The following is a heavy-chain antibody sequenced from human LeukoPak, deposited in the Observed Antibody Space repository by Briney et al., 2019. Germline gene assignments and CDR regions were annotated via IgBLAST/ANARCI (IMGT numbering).Heavy chain of an antibody. V-gene: IGHV3-11*01. CDR2: ISSSGSTI. D-gene: IGHD6-6*01. J-gene: IGHJ4*02. CDR3: AREEYSSSSADY. CDR1: GFTFSDYY. Sequence: GGPLRLSCAASGFTFSDYYMSWIRQAPGKGLEWVSYISSSGSTIYYADSVKGRFTISRDNAKNSLYLQMNSLRAEDTAVYYCAREEYSSSSADYWGQGTLVTVSS.